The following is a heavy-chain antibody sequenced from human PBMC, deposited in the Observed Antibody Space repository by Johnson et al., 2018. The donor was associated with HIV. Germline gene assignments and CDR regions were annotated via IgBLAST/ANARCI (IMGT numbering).Heavy chain of an antibody. CDR1: GFTFSSYG. Sequence: QVQLVESGGGVVQPGGSLRLSCAASGFTFSSYGMHWVRQAQGMGLEWVAFIRCDGSNKYYADSVKGRFTISRDNSKNTLYLQMNSLRAEDTAVYYCAKEGVVGSYLGAFDIWGQGTMVTVSS. V-gene: IGHV3-30*02. D-gene: IGHD3-10*01. J-gene: IGHJ3*02. CDR3: AKEGVVGSYLGAFDI. CDR2: IRCDGSNK.